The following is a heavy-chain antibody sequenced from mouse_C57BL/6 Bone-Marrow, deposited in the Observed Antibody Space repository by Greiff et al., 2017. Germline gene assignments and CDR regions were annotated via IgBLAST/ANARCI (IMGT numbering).Heavy chain of an antibody. V-gene: IGHV15-2*01. Sequence: VQLQESGSELRSPGSSVKLSCKDFDSEVFPIAYMSWVRQKPGHGFEWIGGILPSIGRTIYGEKFEDKATLDADTLSNTAYLELNSLTSEDSAIYYCARGSTTVVGGYFDVWGTGTTVTVSS. CDR1: DSEVFPIAY. D-gene: IGHD1-1*01. CDR3: ARGSTTVVGGYFDV. J-gene: IGHJ1*03. CDR2: ILPSIGRT.